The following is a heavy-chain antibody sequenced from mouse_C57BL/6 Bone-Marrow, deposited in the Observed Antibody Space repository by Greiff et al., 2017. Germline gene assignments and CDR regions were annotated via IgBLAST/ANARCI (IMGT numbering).Heavy chain of an antibody. Sequence: VQLQQPGAELVQPGASVKLSCKASGYTFTSYWMHWVKQRPGQGLEWIGMIHPNSGSTNYNEKFKSKATLTVDKSSSTASMQLSRLTSEDSAVYNCARPITTRDYFDDGGQGTTLTVSS. D-gene: IGHD1-2*01. J-gene: IGHJ2*01. V-gene: IGHV1-64*01. CDR2: IHPNSGST. CDR3: ARPITTRDYFDD. CDR1: GYTFTSYW.